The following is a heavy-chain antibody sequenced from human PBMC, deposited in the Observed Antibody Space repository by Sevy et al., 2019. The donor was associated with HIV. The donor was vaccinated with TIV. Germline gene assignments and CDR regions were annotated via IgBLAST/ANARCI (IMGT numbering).Heavy chain of an antibody. CDR1: GFSFDSYG. V-gene: IGHV3-23*01. CDR3: AKGGGGHYDPDEIGYYFYYYNMDV. CDR2: ISGSGTRT. D-gene: IGHD3-22*01. J-gene: IGHJ6*03. Sequence: GGSLRLSCAVSGFSFDSYGMTWVRQAPGKGLEWVSGISGSGTRTYYADSVKGRFSISRDNSKNRLYLQMNSLRSEDKPKYYCAKGGGGHYDPDEIGYYFYYYNMDVWGKGTTVTVSS.